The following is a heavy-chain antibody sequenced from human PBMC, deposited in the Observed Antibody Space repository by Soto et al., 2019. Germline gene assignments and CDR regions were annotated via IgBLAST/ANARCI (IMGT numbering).Heavy chain of an antibody. D-gene: IGHD6-13*01. CDR3: ARDIAAAGGWFDP. J-gene: IGHJ5*02. CDR2: IYYSGST. CDR1: GGSISSGGYY. V-gene: IGHV4-31*03. Sequence: PSETLSLTCTVSGGSISSGGYYWSWIRQHPGKGLEWIGHIYYSGSTYYNPSLKSRVTISVDTSKNQFSLKLSSVTAADTAVYYCARDIAAAGGWFDPWGQGTLVTVSS.